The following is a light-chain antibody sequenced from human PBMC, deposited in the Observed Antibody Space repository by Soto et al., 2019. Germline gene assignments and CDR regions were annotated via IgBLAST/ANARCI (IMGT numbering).Light chain of an antibody. CDR1: QSVSNNY. J-gene: IGKJ5*01. CDR3: QQYNNWPPIP. V-gene: IGKV3-20*01. Sequence: ENMLTLSPCTLSLSTGERANLYCRDIQSVSNNYLAWYQQKPGQAPRLLIYGASNRATGIPDRFSGSGSGTDFTLTISSLGPEDFAVYYCQQYNNWPPIPLGQGTRLEIK. CDR2: GAS.